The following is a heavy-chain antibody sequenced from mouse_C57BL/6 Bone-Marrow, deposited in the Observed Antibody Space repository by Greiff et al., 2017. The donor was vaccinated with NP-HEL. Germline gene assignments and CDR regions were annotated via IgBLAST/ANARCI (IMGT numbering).Heavy chain of an antibody. J-gene: IGHJ3*01. D-gene: IGHD2-4*01. CDR2: ISSGGSYT. CDR1: GFTFSSYG. V-gene: IGHV5-6*01. Sequence: VLLVESGGDLVKPGGSLKLSCAASGFTFSSYGMSWVRQTPDKRLEWVATISSGGSYTYYPDSVKGRFTISRDNAKNTLYLQMSSLKSEDTAMYYCASPYDYDVAWFAYWGQGTLVTVSA. CDR3: ASPYDYDVAWFAY.